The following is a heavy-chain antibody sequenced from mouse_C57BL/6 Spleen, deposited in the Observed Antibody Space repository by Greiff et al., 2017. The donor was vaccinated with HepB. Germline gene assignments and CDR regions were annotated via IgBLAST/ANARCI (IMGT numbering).Heavy chain of an antibody. D-gene: IGHD6-1*01. J-gene: IGHJ2*01. CDR2: IYPGDGDT. CDR3: ARYAMYYFDY. V-gene: IGHV1-82*01. CDR1: GYAFSSSW. Sequence: VQLKQSGPELVKPGASVKISCKASGYAFSSSWMNWVKQRPGKGLEWIGRIYPGDGDTNYNGKFKGKATLTADKSSSTAYMQLSSLTSEDSAVYFCARYAMYYFDYWGQGTTLTVSS.